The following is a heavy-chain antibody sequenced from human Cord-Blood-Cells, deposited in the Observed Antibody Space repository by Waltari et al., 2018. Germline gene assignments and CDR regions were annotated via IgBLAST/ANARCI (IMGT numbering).Heavy chain of an antibody. D-gene: IGHD6-13*01. J-gene: IGHJ4*02. CDR1: GCTFTVYY. CDR2: INPNRGGT. V-gene: IGHV1-2*02. CDR3: ARVTIAAAGTD. Sequence: QVQLVQSGAEEKKPGASLKVSCKASGCTFTVYYMHWVRQAPGQGLEWMGWINPNRGGTNYAQKVQGRVSMTRDTSIRTAYMELSRLRSDDTAVYYCARVTIAAAGTDWGQGTLVTVSS.